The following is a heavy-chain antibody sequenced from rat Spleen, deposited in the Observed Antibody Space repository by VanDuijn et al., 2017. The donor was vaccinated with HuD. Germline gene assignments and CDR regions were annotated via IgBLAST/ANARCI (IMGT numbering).Heavy chain of an antibody. CDR3: TASLTRGGVMDA. Sequence: VQVVESGGGLVQPKGSLRLSCAASGFDFNSYGMSWVRQAPGKGLEWVARIRTKPNNYATYYVDSVKGRFTISRDDSKSMVYLQMDNLKTEDTAMYYCTASLTRGGVMDAWGQGASVTVSS. CDR2: IRTKPNNYAT. CDR1: GFDFNSYG. D-gene: IGHD1-4*01. J-gene: IGHJ4*01. V-gene: IGHV10-5*01.